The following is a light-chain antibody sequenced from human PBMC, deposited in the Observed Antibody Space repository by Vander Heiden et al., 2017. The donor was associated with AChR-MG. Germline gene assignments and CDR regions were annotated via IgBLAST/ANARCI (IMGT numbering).Light chain of an antibody. CDR2: GKN. CDR3: NSRDSSGNLVV. J-gene: IGLJ2*01. V-gene: IGLV3-19*01. Sequence: SSELTQDPAVSVALGQTVRITCQGDSLRSYYASWYQQKPGQAPVLVSYGKNNRPSGIPDRFSGSSSGNTASLTITGAQAEDEADYYGNSRDSSGNLVVFGGGTKLTVL. CDR1: SLRSYY.